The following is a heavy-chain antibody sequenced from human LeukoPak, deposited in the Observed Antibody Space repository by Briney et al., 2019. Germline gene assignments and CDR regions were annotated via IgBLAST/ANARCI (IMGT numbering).Heavy chain of an antibody. J-gene: IGHJ5*02. CDR2: ISGYNGHR. CDR1: GYTFTSYG. Sequence: ASVKVSCKASGYTFTSYGISWVRQAPGQGLEWMGWISGYNGHRNHAQKFQGRVTMTTDTSTSTAYMELTNLRSDDTAVYYCARDQLAYCGGDCYSEWFDPWGQGTLVTVSS. V-gene: IGHV1-18*01. D-gene: IGHD2-21*02. CDR3: ARDQLAYCGGDCYSEWFDP.